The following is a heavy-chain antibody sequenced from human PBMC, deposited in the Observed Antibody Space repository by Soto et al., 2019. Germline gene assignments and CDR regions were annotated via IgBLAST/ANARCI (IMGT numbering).Heavy chain of an antibody. CDR1: GYTFTGYY. J-gene: IGHJ5*02. CDR2: INPNSGGT. CDR3: AREREITIFGVVYNWFDP. Sequence: ASVKVSCKASGYTFTGYYMHWVRQAPGQVLEWMGWINPNSGGTNYAQKFQGRVTMTRDTSISTAYMELSRLRSDDTAVYYCAREREITIFGVVYNWFDPWGQGTLVTVSS. D-gene: IGHD3-3*01. V-gene: IGHV1-2*02.